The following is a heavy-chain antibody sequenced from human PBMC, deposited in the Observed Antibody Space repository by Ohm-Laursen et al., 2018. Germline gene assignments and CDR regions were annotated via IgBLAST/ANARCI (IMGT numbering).Heavy chain of an antibody. D-gene: IGHD6-13*01. CDR2: ISYEGSNK. CDR1: GFTFSIYG. V-gene: IGHV3-30*18. CDR3: AKDRRAAADYFDY. J-gene: IGHJ4*02. Sequence: SLRLSCSASGFTFSIYGMHWVRQAPGKGLEWVAAISYEGSNKFYADSVKGRFTISRDNSKNTLYLQMNSLRAEDTAVYYCAKDRRAAADYFDYWGQGTLVTVSS.